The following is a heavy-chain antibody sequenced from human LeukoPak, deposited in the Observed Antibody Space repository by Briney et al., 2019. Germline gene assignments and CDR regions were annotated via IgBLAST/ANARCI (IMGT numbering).Heavy chain of an antibody. Sequence: GESLKISCKGSGYSFTSYWIGWVRQMPGKGLEWMGIIYPGDSDTRYSPSFQGQVTISADKSNSTAYLQWSSLKASDTAMYYCASWVGSGGSCYSGCYGMDVWGQGTTVTVSS. J-gene: IGHJ6*02. CDR1: GYSFTSYW. CDR3: ASWVGSGGSCYSGCYGMDV. CDR2: IYPGDSDT. D-gene: IGHD2-15*01. V-gene: IGHV5-51*01.